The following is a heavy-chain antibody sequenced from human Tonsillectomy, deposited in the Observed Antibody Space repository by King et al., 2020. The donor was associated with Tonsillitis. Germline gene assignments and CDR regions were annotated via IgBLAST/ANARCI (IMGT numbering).Heavy chain of an antibody. CDR3: ARYKSAALDI. CDR1: GGSISSYY. J-gene: IGHJ3*02. D-gene: IGHD1-1*01. V-gene: IGHV4-59*01. CDR2: IFYDGTP. Sequence: VQLQESGPGLVKASETLSLTCTVSGGSISSYYWSWIRQTPGKGLEWIGYIFYDGTPEYSPSLKSRVIISVDTSKKQFSLKLSSVTAADTAVYYCARYKSAALDIWGQGTMVTVSS.